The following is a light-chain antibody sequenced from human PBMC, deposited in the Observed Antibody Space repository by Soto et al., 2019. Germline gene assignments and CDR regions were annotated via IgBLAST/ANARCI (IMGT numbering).Light chain of an antibody. Sequence: IHMTQSPSTLSASVRDRVIITCRASQSISNWLAWYQHKPGKAPKLLIYDASTLENGVPSRFSGSGFGTEFTLTISSLQPDDFATYYCQQYNSYWWTFGQGTKVDIK. CDR3: QQYNSYWWT. CDR1: QSISNW. CDR2: DAS. J-gene: IGKJ1*01. V-gene: IGKV1-5*01.